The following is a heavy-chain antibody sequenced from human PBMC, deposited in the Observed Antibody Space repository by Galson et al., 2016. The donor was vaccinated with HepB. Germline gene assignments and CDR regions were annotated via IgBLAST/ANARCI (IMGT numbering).Heavy chain of an antibody. J-gene: IGHJ4*02. CDR2: IKSETDGGTA. CDR1: GFTFSNAW. D-gene: IGHD5/OR15-5a*01. Sequence: SLRLSCAASGFTFSNAWMTWVRQAPGKGLECVGRIKSETDGGTAVYAAPVKGRFTISRDGSKNTLHLQMDSLITEDTAVYYCATLSKGAIDFRGQGTLVTVSS. CDR3: ATLSKGAIDF. V-gene: IGHV3-15*01.